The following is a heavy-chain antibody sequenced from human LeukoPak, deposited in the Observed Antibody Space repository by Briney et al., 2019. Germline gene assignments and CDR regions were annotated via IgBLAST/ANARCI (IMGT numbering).Heavy chain of an antibody. CDR1: GGSISSYY. D-gene: IGHD6-13*01. CDR2: IFYSGST. J-gene: IGHJ4*02. V-gene: IGHV4-59*01. Sequence: KASETLSLTCTVSGGSISSYYWSWIRQPPGKGLEWIGYIFYSGSTNYDPSLKSRVTISADTSKNQFSLKLNSVTAADTALYYCAKGSSWYSPFDQWGQGTLVTVSS. CDR3: AKGSSWYSPFDQ.